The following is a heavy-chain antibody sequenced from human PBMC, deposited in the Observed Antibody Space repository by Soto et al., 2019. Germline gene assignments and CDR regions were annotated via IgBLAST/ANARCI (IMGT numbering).Heavy chain of an antibody. CDR1: GGSISSSNW. J-gene: IGHJ6*02. D-gene: IGHD1-7*01. CDR2: IYHSGST. V-gene: IGHV4-4*02. CDR3: ARDPLLGAGTRYYGMDV. Sequence: PSETLSLTCAVSGGSISSSNWWSWVRQPPGKGLEWIGEIYHSGSTNYNPSLKSRVTISVDKSKNQFSLKLSSVTAADTAVYYCARDPLLGAGTRYYGMDVWGQGTTVTVSS.